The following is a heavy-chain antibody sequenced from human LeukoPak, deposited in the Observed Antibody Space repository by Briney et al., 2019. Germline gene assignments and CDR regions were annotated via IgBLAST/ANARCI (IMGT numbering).Heavy chain of an antibody. J-gene: IGHJ3*02. CDR1: GGSINTYY. CDR3: ARPVAGTVDAFDI. CDR2: IYYSGST. V-gene: IGHV4-59*08. Sequence: SETLSLTCTVSGGSINTYYWSWIRQPPGKGLEWIGYIYYSGSTNYNPSLKSRVTISVDTSKNQFSLKLSSVTAADTAVFYCARPVAGTVDAFDIWGQGTMVTVSS. D-gene: IGHD6-19*01.